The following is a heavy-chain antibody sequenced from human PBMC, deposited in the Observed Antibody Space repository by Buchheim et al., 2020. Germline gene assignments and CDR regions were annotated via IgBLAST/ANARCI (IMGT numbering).Heavy chain of an antibody. D-gene: IGHD6-6*01. V-gene: IGHV3-74*01. CDR1: GFTFSNAW. CDR3: ARDWTSIAARPDY. J-gene: IGHJ4*02. Sequence: EVQLVESGGGLVKPGGSLRLSCAASGFTFSNAWMSWVRQAPGKGLVWVSRINSDGSSTTYADSVKGRFTISRDNAKNTLYLQMNSLRAEDTAVYYCARDWTSIAARPDYWGQGTL. CDR2: INSDGSST.